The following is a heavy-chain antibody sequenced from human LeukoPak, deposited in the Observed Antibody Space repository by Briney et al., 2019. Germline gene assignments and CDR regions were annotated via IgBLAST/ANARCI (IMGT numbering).Heavy chain of an antibody. CDR2: IHHDGRT. CDR3: AREPVPQDYGDTVNAYDL. D-gene: IGHD4-17*01. CDR1: GGSLSGHY. Sequence: NPSETLSLTCAVYGGSLSGHYWSWIRQSPGKGLEWIGDIHHDGRTKYSPSPKSRVSILLDTSKNEVSLRLTPVTAADMALYFCAREPVPQDYGDTVNAYDLWGQGTMVIVSS. J-gene: IGHJ3*01. V-gene: IGHV4-34*01.